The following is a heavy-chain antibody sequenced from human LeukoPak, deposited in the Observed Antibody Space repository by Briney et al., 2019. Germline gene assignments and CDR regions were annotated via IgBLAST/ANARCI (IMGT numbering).Heavy chain of an antibody. CDR2: ISSSSSYI. CDR1: GFTFSSYS. CDR3: ARVQTYDILTGYPVDY. D-gene: IGHD3-9*01. V-gene: IGHV3-21*01. J-gene: IGHJ4*02. Sequence: GGSLRLSCAASGFTFSSYSMNWVRQAPGKGLEWVSSISSSSSYIYYADSVKGRFTISRDNAKNSLYLQMTSLRAEDTAVYYCARVQTYDILTGYPVDYWGQGTLVTVSS.